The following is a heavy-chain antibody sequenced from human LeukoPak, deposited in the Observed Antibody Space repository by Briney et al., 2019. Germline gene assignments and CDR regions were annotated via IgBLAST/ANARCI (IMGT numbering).Heavy chain of an antibody. Sequence: SETLSLTCTVSGGSISSSSYYWGWIRQPPGKGLEWIGSIYYSGRTSYNPSLKSRVTISVDTSKNQFSLKLSSVTAADTAVYYCAKPGYCSSTSCRYYYYMDVWGKGTTVTVSS. CDR2: IYYSGRT. D-gene: IGHD2-2*01. CDR3: AKPGYCSSTSCRYYYYMDV. J-gene: IGHJ6*03. V-gene: IGHV4-39*01. CDR1: GGSISSSSYY.